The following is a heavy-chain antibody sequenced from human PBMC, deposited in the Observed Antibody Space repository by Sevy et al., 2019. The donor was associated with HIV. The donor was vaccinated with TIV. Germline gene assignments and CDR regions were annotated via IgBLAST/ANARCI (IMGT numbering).Heavy chain of an antibody. J-gene: IGHJ4*02. D-gene: IGHD2-15*01. CDR3: AKVLYSDFLLTGCCYFDF. Sequence: GGSLRLSCIASEFTFSSFAMSWVRQAPGKGLEWVSAITGSGGDTYYADSVKGRFSVSRDNSKNTLYLQMNSLRDEDTAVYYCAKVLYSDFLLTGCCYFDFWGQGTLVTVSS. CDR1: EFTFSSFA. CDR2: ITGSGGDT. V-gene: IGHV3-23*01.